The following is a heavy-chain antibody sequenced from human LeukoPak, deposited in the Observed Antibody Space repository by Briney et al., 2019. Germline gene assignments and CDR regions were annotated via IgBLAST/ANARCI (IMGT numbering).Heavy chain of an antibody. CDR1: GGSISSYY. J-gene: IGHJ3*02. Sequence: LSLTCTVSGGSISSYYWSWIRQAPGKGLEWVSYITPSSTYTNYADSVKGRFTISRDNAKNSLYLQMNSLRAEDTAVYYCARENSGAFDIWGQGTMVTVSS. CDR3: ARENSGAFDI. V-gene: IGHV3-11*05. CDR2: ITPSSTYT. D-gene: IGHD1-14*01.